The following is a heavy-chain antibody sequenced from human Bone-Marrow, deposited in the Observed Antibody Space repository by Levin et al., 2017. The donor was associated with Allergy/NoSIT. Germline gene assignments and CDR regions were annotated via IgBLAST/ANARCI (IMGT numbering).Heavy chain of an antibody. J-gene: IGHJ4*02. CDR2: IYWDDDK. CDR1: GFSLSTTGVG. CDR3: AAKLSSYNHY. D-gene: IGHD6-13*01. Sequence: SGPTLVKPTQTLTLTCTFSGFSLSTTGVGVGCIRQPPGEALEWLTLIYWDDDKRYSPSLKSRLTITKDASKNQVVLTMTNMNPVDTATYYCAAKLSSYNHYWGQGTLVTVSS. V-gene: IGHV2-5*02.